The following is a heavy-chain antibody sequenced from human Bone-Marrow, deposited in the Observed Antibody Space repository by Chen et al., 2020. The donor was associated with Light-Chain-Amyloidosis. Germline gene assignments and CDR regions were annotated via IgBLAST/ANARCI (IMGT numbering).Heavy chain of an antibody. CDR3: ARVGSDYYDNSGFYPLDY. CDR2: IYYSGNT. D-gene: IGHD3-22*01. Sequence: QLQLQESGPRLVKSSGTLSLTCTVSGGSIMSSSNFWGWLRQAPGKGLEWIGSIYYSGNTYMNSSLKNRVAMSVDTSNNQFSLRLNSVTAADTAVYFCARVGSDYYDNSGFYPLDYWGQGTLVTVSS. V-gene: IGHV4-39*07. CDR1: GGSIMSSSNF. J-gene: IGHJ4*02.